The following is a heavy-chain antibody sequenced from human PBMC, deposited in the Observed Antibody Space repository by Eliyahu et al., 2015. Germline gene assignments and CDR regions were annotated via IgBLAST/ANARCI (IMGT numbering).Heavy chain of an antibody. CDR2: ISHDGSNK. CDR1: GFTFSSYA. Sequence: QVQLVESGGGVVQPGRSLRLSCAASGFTFSSYAMHWVRQAPGKGLEWVAVISHDGSNKYYADPVKGRFPIPRDNSKNTLYLQMNSLRAEDTAVYYCARDDDLEVTAITEMLIPQAGGAFDIWGQGTMVTVSS. CDR3: ARDDDLEVTAITEMLIPQAGGAFDI. J-gene: IGHJ3*02. V-gene: IGHV3-30*04. D-gene: IGHD2-21*02.